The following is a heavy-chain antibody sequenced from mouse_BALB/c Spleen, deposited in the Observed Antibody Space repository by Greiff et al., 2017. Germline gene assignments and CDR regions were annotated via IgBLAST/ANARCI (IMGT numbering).Heavy chain of an antibody. CDR1: GYTFTSYW. CDR2: INPSNGRT. Sequence: QVQLKQPGAELVKPGASVKLSCKASGYTFTSYWMHWVKQRPGQGLEWIGEINPSNGRTNYNEKFKSKATLTVDKSSSTAYMQLSSLTSEDSAVYYCARGGAGYFDVWGAGTTVTVSS. V-gene: IGHV1S81*02. CDR3: ARGGAGYFDV. J-gene: IGHJ1*01.